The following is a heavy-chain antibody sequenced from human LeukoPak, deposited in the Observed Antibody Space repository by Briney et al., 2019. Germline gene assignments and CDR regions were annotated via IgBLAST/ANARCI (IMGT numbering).Heavy chain of an antibody. D-gene: IGHD1-7*01. Sequence: GGSLRLSCAAPGFTFSNYGMHWVRQAPGKGLEWVAFIQYDGSNKYYADSVKGRFTISRDNSKNTLYLQMNSLRTEDTAVYYCAKDRVAGTDDFDCWGQGTLVTVSS. CDR2: IQYDGSNK. CDR1: GFTFSNYG. J-gene: IGHJ4*02. V-gene: IGHV3-30*02. CDR3: AKDRVAGTDDFDC.